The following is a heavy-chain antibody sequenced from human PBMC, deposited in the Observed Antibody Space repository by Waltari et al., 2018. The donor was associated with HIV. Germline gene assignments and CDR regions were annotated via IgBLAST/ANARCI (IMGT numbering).Heavy chain of an antibody. CDR1: GFSLSTTGVG. CDR2: IYWDDTK. Sequence: QITLKESGPTVVKPIQTLTLTCSFSGFSLSTTGVGVGWIRQPPGEAPEWLALIYWDDTKRYNPSLKSQLTIYKNTSKNQVGLILATMDPLDTATYFCTHAYYFPAGSYFAHWGQGILVTVSS. V-gene: IGHV2-5*02. J-gene: IGHJ4*02. D-gene: IGHD3-10*01. CDR3: THAYYFPAGSYFAH.